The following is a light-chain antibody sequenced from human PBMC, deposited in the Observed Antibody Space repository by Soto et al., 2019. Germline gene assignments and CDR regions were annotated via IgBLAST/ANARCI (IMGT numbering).Light chain of an antibody. V-gene: IGKV3-15*01. CDR2: GAS. J-gene: IGKJ1*01. CDR3: QQYNDWLWT. Sequence: ETMLTQSPATLSASPGERVTFSCRATQSVTYNLAWYQQKPGQAPRLLIYGASTRATGIPARFSGRGSGTEFTLTVTSLQSEDFAVYYCQQYNDWLWTFGQGTKVEIK. CDR1: QSVTYN.